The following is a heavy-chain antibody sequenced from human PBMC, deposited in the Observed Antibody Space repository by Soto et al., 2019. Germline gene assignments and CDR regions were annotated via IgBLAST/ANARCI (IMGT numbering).Heavy chain of an antibody. CDR1: GGSISSYY. V-gene: IGHV4-59*01. CDR3: ARGIYCSGGSCFDY. D-gene: IGHD2-15*01. J-gene: IGHJ4*02. Sequence: PSETLSLTCTVSGGSISSYYWSWIRQPPGKGLEWIGYIYYSGSTNYNPSLKSRVTISVDTSKNQFSLKLSSVTAADTAVYYCARGIYCSGGSCFDYWGQGTLVTVSS. CDR2: IYYSGST.